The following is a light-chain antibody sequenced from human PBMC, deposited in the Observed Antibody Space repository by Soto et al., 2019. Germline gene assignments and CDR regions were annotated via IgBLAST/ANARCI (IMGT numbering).Light chain of an antibody. V-gene: IGKV3-20*01. CDR3: QQYVTAPWT. Sequence: VVLTQSPGTLSLSPGEVATLSCRASQRVISSYLAWYQQKPGQAPRLLIYGASKRATGIPDRFSGSGSGTDFALTISRLXXXXXAVYYCQQYVTAPWTFGQGTKVEIK. J-gene: IGKJ1*01. CDR2: GAS. CDR1: QRVISSY.